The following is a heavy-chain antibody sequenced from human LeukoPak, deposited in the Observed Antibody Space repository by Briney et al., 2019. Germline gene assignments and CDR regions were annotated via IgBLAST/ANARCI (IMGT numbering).Heavy chain of an antibody. J-gene: IGHJ4*02. CDR3: ARVGSGNYYKYFEH. D-gene: IGHD1-26*01. CDR2: IYSGAGT. CDR1: GFTFSDYY. Sequence: GGSLRLSCAASGFTFSDYYMSWIRQAPGKGLEWVSVIYSGAGTYYADSVKGRFTISRDNSKNTLHLQMNSLRAEDTAVYYCARVGSGNYYKYFEHWGQGTLVTVSS. V-gene: IGHV3-53*01.